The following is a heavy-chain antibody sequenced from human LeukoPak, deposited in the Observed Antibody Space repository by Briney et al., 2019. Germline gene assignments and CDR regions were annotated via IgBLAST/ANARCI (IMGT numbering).Heavy chain of an antibody. CDR1: GYSISSGYY. V-gene: IGHV4-38-2*02. CDR2: IYHSGST. D-gene: IGHD1-14*01. CDR3: ARASSPRTIDY. J-gene: IGHJ4*02. Sequence: SETLSLTCTVSGYSISSGYYWGWIRQPPGKGLEWIGSIYHSGSTYYNPSLKSRVTISVDTSKNQFSLKLISVTAADTAVYYCARASSPRTIDYWGQGTLVTVSS.